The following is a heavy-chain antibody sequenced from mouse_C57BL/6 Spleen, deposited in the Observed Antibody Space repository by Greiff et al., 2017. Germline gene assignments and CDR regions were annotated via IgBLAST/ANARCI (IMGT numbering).Heavy chain of an antibody. CDR1: GFSLTSYG. D-gene: IGHD1-1*01. J-gene: IGHJ4*01. CDR2: IWSDGST. Sequence: QVQLQQSGPGLVAPSQSLSITCTVSGFSLTSYGVHWVRQPPGKGLEWLVVIWSDGSTTYNSALKSRLSISKDNSKSQVFLKMNSLQTDDTAMYYCARHQNYGSSDYYAMDYWGQGTSVTVSS. V-gene: IGHV2-6-1*01. CDR3: ARHQNYGSSDYYAMDY.